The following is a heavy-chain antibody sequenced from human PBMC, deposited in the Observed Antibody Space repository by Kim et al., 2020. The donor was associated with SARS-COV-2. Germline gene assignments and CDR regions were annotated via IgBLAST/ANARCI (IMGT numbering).Heavy chain of an antibody. CDR1: GFTFSSYS. J-gene: IGHJ4*02. V-gene: IGHV3-21*01. CDR2: ISSSGSDI. CDR3: ASGSPFDY. Sequence: GGSLRLSCAASGFTFSSYSMNWVRQAPGKGLEWVSSISSSGSDIYYADSVKGRFTISRDNAKNTLYLQMNSLRAEDTAVYYCASGSPFDYWGQGTLVTVSS.